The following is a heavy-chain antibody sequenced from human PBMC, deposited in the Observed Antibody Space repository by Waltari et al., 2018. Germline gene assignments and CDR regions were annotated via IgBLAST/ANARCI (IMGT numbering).Heavy chain of an antibody. CDR1: GGPISTYY. CDR3: ARQWFGELWNWFDH. Sequence: QVQLLESGPGLVKPPETLSPTCTVPGGPISTYYWNWIRQSPGRGLAWIGYIYKNGTTNYNPSLKSRLTMSIDTSKSQFSLKLRSVTAADTAIYYCARQWFGELWNWFDHWGQGTLVTVSS. J-gene: IGHJ5*02. V-gene: IGHV4-59*08. D-gene: IGHD3-10*01. CDR2: IYKNGTT.